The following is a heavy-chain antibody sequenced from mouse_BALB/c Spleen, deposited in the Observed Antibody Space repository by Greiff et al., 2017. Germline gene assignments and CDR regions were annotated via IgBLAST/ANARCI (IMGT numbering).Heavy chain of an antibody. Sequence: QVQLQQSGPGLVAPSQSLSITCTVSGFSLTGYGVNWVRQPPGKGLEWLGMIWGDGSTDYNSALKTRMSISKDNSKSQVFLKMNSLQTTDTARSYCARGRVRRYFDYWGQGTTLTVSS. D-gene: IGHD2-14*01. V-gene: IGHV2-6-7*01. CDR2: IWGDGST. CDR3: ARGRVRRYFDY. CDR1: GFSLTGYG. J-gene: IGHJ2*01.